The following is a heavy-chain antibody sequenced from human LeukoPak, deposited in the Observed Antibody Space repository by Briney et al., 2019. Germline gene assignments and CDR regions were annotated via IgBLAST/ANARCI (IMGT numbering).Heavy chain of an antibody. CDR3: AKFGTAGPHFDY. J-gene: IGHJ4*02. D-gene: IGHD6-13*01. CDR2: ISGSGGST. Sequence: PGGSLRLSCAASGFAFSSYAMSWVRQAPEKGLEWVSAISGSGGSTYYADSVKGRFTISRDNSKNTLYLQMNSLRAEDTAVYYCAKFGTAGPHFDYWGQGTLVTVSS. CDR1: GFAFSSYA. V-gene: IGHV3-23*01.